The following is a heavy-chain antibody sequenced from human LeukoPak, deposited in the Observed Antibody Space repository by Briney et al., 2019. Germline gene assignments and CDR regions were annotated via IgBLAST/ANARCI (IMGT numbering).Heavy chain of an antibody. CDR3: ARDRRGRRGFDY. CDR1: GYTFTSYD. D-gene: IGHD1-1*01. V-gene: IGHV1-8*03. CDR2: MNPNSGNT. J-gene: IGHJ4*02. Sequence: ASVKVSCKASGYTFTSYDINWVRQATGQGLEWMGWMNPNSGNTGYAQKFQGRVTITRNTSISTAYMELSSLRSEDTAVYYCARDRRGRRGFDYWGQGTLVTVSS.